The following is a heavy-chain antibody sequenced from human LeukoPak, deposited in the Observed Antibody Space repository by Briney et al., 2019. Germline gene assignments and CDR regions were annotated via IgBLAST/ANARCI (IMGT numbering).Heavy chain of an antibody. D-gene: IGHD3-22*01. J-gene: IGHJ3*02. CDR1: GYTFTGYY. Sequence: ASVKVSCKASGYTFTGYYMHWVRQAPGQGLEWMGIINPSGGSTSYAQKFQGRVTMTRDTSTSTVYMELSSLRSEDTAVYYCARVLSYYDSSGRYAFDIWGQGTMVTVSS. CDR2: INPSGGST. V-gene: IGHV1-46*01. CDR3: ARVLSYYDSSGRYAFDI.